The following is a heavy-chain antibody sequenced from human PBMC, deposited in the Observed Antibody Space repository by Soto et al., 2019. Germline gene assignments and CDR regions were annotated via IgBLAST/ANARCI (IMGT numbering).Heavy chain of an antibody. J-gene: IGHJ3*02. CDR2: ISDGGDLT. V-gene: IGHV3-23*01. Sequence: GGSLRLSCAASGFAFSSHPMSWVRQAPEKGLEWVAGISDGGDLTYNADSVRGRFTISRDNSRNTLYLQMNSLRAEDTAVYYCARRVLGSSRAFDIWGQGTMATVSS. CDR3: ARRVLGSSRAFDI. D-gene: IGHD3-10*01. CDR1: GFAFSSHP.